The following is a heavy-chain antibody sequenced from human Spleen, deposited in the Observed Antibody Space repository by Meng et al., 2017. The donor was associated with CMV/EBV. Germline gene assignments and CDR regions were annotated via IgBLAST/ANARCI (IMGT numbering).Heavy chain of an antibody. CDR2: IKEDGGEK. D-gene: IGHD4-17*01. V-gene: IGHV3-7*01. CDR1: GFTFSNYW. Sequence: SGFTFSNYWMTWVRQAPGKGLEWVANIKEDGGEKYYVDSVKGRFTISRDRAKNSLYLQMNSLRAEDTAVYYCARERGWGYGDYGYDYWGQGTLVRLL. CDR3: ARERGWGYGDYGYDY. J-gene: IGHJ4*02.